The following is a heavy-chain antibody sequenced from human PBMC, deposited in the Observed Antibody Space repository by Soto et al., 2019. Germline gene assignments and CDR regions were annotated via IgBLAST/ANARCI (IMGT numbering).Heavy chain of an antibody. V-gene: IGHV3-23*01. CDR2: ISDSGGRT. CDR3: ARGRGYSGDDHYYYFDMDV. D-gene: IGHD5-12*01. CDR1: GFTFSNYA. J-gene: IGHJ6*02. Sequence: EVQLLESGGGLVQPGGSLRLSCAASGFTFSNYAMSWVRQAPGKGLEWVSGISDSGGRTNYADSVKGRFTISRDNSKNTVHLQMSSLRAEDTAVYYCARGRGYSGDDHYYYFDMDVWGQGTTVTVSS.